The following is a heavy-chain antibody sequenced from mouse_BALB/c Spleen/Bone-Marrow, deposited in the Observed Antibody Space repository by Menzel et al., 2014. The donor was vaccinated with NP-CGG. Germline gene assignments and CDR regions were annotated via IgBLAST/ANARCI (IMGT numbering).Heavy chain of an antibody. CDR1: GYSITSDYA. CDR3: ARRGYYGSSLDS. CDR2: ISYSGST. V-gene: IGHV3-2*02. Sequence: EVKLMESGPGLVKPSQSLSLTCTVTGYSITSDYAWNWIRPFPGNKLEWMGYISYSGSTSYNPSLKSRISITRDTSKNQFFLQLNSVSTEDTATYYCARRGYYGSSLDSWGQGTPLTVSS. J-gene: IGHJ2*01. D-gene: IGHD1-1*01.